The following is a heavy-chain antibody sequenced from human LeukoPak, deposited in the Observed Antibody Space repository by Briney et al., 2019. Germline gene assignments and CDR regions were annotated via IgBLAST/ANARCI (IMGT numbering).Heavy chain of an antibody. CDR3: AREKTRDSSGYPFFYY. CDR2: IYYSGST. V-gene: IGHV4-59*01. Sequence: SETLSLTCTVSGGSISSYYWSWIRQPPGKGLEWIGYIYYSGSTNYNPSLKSRVTISVDTSKNQFSLKLSSVTAADTAVYYCAREKTRDSSGYPFFYYWGQGTLVTVSS. J-gene: IGHJ4*02. D-gene: IGHD3-22*01. CDR1: GGSISSYY.